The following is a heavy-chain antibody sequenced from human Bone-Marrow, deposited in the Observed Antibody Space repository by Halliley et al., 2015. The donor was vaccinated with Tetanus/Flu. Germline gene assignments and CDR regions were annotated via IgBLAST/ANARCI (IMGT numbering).Heavy chain of an antibody. D-gene: IGHD3-10*01. Sequence: QLVQSGAEVKKPGASVKVSCKASGYTFTSNDIHWVRQATGQGLEWMGWMNPPSGNTAYAQKFQGRVTMTRDTSVSTAYMELSSLRSEVTAVYYCVRRIWFGESCFDSWGQGTLVPVSS. CDR2: MNPPSGNT. CDR3: VRRIWFGESCFDS. J-gene: IGHJ4*02. CDR1: GYTFTSND. V-gene: IGHV1-8*01.